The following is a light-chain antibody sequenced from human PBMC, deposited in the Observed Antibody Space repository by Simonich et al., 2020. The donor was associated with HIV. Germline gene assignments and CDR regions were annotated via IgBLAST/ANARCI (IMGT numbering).Light chain of an antibody. CDR3: QQYANSPRT. CDR2: GTS. CDR1: QSFSSN. Sequence: EIVMTQSPATLSVSPGEIATLSCRASQSFSSNLAWYRQKPGQAPRLLSYGTSSRATGIPDRFSGSGSGTDFTLTISRLEPEDFAVYYCQQYANSPRTFGQGTKVEIK. V-gene: IGKV3-20*01. J-gene: IGKJ1*01.